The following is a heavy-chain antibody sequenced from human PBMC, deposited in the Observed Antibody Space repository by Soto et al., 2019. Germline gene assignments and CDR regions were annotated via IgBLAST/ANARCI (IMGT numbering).Heavy chain of an antibody. J-gene: IGHJ4*02. D-gene: IGHD2-15*01. CDR1: GGTFSSYA. V-gene: IGHV1-69*01. CDR2: IIPIFGTA. Sequence: QVQLVQSGAEVKKPGSSVKVSCKASGGTFSSYAISGVRQAPGQGLECMGGIIPIFGTANYAQKFQGRVTSTADEYTSTAYMEMSSLRSEDTAVYYCAGAGGGTFDYWGQGTLVTVSS. CDR3: AGAGGGTFDY.